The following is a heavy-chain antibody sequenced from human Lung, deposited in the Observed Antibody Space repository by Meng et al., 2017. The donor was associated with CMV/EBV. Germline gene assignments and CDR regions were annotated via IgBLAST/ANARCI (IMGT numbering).Heavy chain of an antibody. CDR2: IIPIFGTA. CDR1: GGTFSSYA. V-gene: IGHV1-69*05. CDR3: ARGGSSSWSRRYNWLDP. Sequence: VSCXASGGTFSSYAISWVRQAPGQGLEWMGGIIPIFGTANYAQKFQGRVTITTDESTSTAYMELSSLRSEDTAVYYCARGGSSSWSRRYNWLDPSDQGXLVTVSS. D-gene: IGHD6-13*01. J-gene: IGHJ5*02.